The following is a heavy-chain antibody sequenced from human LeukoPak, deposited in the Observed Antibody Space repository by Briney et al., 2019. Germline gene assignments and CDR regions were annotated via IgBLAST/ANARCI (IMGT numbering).Heavy chain of an antibody. CDR1: GGSISSSSYY. J-gene: IGHJ3*02. D-gene: IGHD3-22*01. CDR2: IYYSGST. CDR3: AREPPTIISRGYHALRSSEDDAFDI. V-gene: IGHV4-39*07. Sequence: PSETLSLTCTVSGGSISSSSYYWDWIRQPPVKGLEWIGSIYYSGSTYYNPSLKSRVTISVDTSKNQFSLKLSSVTAADTAVYYCAREPPTIISRGYHALRSSEDDAFDIWGQGTMVTVSS.